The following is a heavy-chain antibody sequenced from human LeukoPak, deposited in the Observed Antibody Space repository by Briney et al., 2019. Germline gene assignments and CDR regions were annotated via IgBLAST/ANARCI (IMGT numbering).Heavy chain of an antibody. D-gene: IGHD5-18*01. Sequence: SETLSLTCTVSAGSISSSSHHWGWIRQSPGKGLEWIGSIYYGRTTYYNPSLNSRVTISVVTSKNQFSLQLNSVTAADTAVYYCANRGYSYGQFDYWGQGTLVTVSS. CDR1: AGSISSSSHH. CDR3: ANRGYSYGQFDY. CDR2: IYYGRTT. V-gene: IGHV4-39*01. J-gene: IGHJ4*02.